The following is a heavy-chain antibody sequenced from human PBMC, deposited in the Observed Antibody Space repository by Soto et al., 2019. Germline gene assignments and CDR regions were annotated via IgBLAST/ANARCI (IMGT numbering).Heavy chain of an antibody. CDR1: GYTSSSHG. Sequence: ASVKVSCKASGYTSSSHGIIWVRQAPGQGLEWMGWISGYNGNAKYAQRFQGRVTMTTDTSTSTVYMDLRSLGSDDSAVYYCAREGSYGWYDCWGQGTLVTVSS. J-gene: IGHJ5*01. D-gene: IGHD2-15*01. CDR2: ISGYNGNA. V-gene: IGHV1-18*01. CDR3: AREGSYGWYDC.